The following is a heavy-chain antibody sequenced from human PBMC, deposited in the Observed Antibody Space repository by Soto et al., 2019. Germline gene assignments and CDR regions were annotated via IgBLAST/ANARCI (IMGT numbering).Heavy chain of an antibody. D-gene: IGHD3-3*01. Sequence: PGGSLRLSCAASGFTFVSYWMHWVRQVPGKGLVWVSRITSDGSGTYYADSVKGRFTISRDNARNTLYLQMNSLRVEDTAVYFCARSATYKGYLEYWGQGSLVTVSS. V-gene: IGHV3-74*01. CDR1: GFTFVSYW. J-gene: IGHJ4*02. CDR2: ITSDGSGT. CDR3: ARSATYKGYLEY.